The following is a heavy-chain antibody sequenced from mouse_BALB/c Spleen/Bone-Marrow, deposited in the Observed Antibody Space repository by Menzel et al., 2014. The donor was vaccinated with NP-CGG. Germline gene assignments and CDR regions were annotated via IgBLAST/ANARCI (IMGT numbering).Heavy chain of an antibody. CDR3: VIACFGNYNYYFDY. CDR2: ILLGGMT. Sequence: QVQLHQSGLGLVAPSHSLSITSTVSGTSLTSYGVHWVRQLPGKGLDFLGIILLGGMTNYNSALMYILSKSKVNSKSQVFLKMNSQQTDDTAKYFYVIACFGNYNYYFDYWGQGTPRTVSS. V-gene: IGHV2-9*02. CDR1: GTSLTSYG. D-gene: IGHD2-10*01. J-gene: IGHJ2*01.